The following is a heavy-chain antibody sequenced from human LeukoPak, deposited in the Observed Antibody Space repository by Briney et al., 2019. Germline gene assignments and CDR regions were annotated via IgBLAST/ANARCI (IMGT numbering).Heavy chain of an antibody. J-gene: IGHJ3*02. CDR2: ISSSSSYI. CDR1: GFTFSIYN. D-gene: IGHD3-22*01. Sequence: PGGSLRLPCVASGFTFSIYNMNWVRQAPGKGLEWVSSISSSSSYIYQADSVKGRFTISRDNAKNSLYLQMNSLRAEDTAVYYCASDYYDSSGYYLGAAFDIWGQGTMVTVSS. V-gene: IGHV3-21*01. CDR3: ASDYYDSSGYYLGAAFDI.